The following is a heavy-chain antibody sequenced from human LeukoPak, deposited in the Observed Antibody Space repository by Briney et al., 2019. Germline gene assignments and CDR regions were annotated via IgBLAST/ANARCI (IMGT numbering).Heavy chain of an antibody. Sequence: GRSLRLSCVASGVSLTSYGMHWVRQAPGKGLEWVAVISHDGSNKYYADSVKGRFTISRDNPRNTLYLQMNSLRAEDTAVYYCAKDRYCDSTSCPTDYWGRGTLVTVSS. CDR1: GVSLTSYG. J-gene: IGHJ4*02. CDR3: AKDRYCDSTSCPTDY. CDR2: ISHDGSNK. V-gene: IGHV3-30*18. D-gene: IGHD2-2*01.